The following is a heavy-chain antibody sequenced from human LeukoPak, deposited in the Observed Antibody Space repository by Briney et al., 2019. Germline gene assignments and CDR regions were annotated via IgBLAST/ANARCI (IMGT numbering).Heavy chain of an antibody. V-gene: IGHV1-8*01. CDR1: GYTFTGYG. J-gene: IGHJ4*02. CDR3: ARGRLNGNVDF. Sequence: ASVKVSCKTSGYTFTGYGINWVRQAAGQGFEWMGWTNPNSGDTGYAHNLQGRITITRDSSTATVFMELSSLRSEDTAMYYCARGRLNGNVDFWGQGTPVTVSS. D-gene: IGHD1-20*01. CDR2: TNPNSGDT.